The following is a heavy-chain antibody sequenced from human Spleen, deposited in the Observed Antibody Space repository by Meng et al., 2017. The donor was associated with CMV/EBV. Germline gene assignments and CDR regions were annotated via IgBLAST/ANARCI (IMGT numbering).Heavy chain of an antibody. CDR2: IYHSGST. D-gene: IGHD2-21*02. V-gene: IGHV4-4*02. Sequence: QVQLQESGPGLVKPSGTLSLTCAVSGGSISSSNLWTWVRQVPGKGLAWIGEIYHSGSTNYNPSLKSRVTISVDKFKNQFSLKLGSVTAADTAVYYCARIERRRILKYCGSDCSTTDYWGQGTLVTVSS. CDR3: ARIERRRILKYCGSDCSTTDY. CDR1: GGSISSSNL. J-gene: IGHJ4*02.